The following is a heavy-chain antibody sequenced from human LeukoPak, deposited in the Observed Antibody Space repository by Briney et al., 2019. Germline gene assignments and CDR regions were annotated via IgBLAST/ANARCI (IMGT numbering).Heavy chain of an antibody. CDR1: GFTFSSYW. CDR2: IKQDGSEK. D-gene: IGHD4-23*01. Sequence: GGSLRLACAASGFTFSSYWMSWVRQAPGKGLEWVANIKQDGSEKYYVDSVKGRVTISRDNAKNSLYLQMNSVRAEDTAVYYCAKYGGNSGMDVDIWGQGAMVTVSS. CDR3: AKYGGNSGMDVDI. V-gene: IGHV3-7*01. J-gene: IGHJ3*02.